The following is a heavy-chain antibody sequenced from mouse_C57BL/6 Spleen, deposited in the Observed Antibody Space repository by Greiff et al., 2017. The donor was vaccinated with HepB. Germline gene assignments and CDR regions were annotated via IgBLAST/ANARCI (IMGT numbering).Heavy chain of an antibody. CDR1: GYTFTSYW. Sequence: EVQLQQSGTVLARPGASVKMSCKTSGYTFTSYWMHWVKQRPGQGLEWIGAIYPGNSDTSYNQKFKGKAKLTAVTSASTAYMELSSLTNEDSAVYDCTRGDGNEDDYAMDYWGQGTSVTVSS. V-gene: IGHV1-5*01. CDR3: TRGDGNEDDYAMDY. D-gene: IGHD2-1*01. J-gene: IGHJ4*01. CDR2: IYPGNSDT.